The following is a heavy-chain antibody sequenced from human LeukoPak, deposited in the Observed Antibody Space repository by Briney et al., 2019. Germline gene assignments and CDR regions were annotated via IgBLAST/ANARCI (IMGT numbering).Heavy chain of an antibody. J-gene: IGHJ4*02. V-gene: IGHV3-23*01. CDR1: GFTFSSYA. CDR2: ISGSGGST. Sequence: PGGSLRLSCAASGFTFSSYAMSWVRQAPGKGLEWVSAISGSGGSTYYADSVKGLFTISRDNPKNTLYLQMNSLRAEDTAVYYCATGERQLPDYWGQGTLVTVSS. D-gene: IGHD6-13*01. CDR3: ATGERQLPDY.